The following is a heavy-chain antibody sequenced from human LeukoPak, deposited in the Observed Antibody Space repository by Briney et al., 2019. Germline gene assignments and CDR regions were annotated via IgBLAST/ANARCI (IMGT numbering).Heavy chain of an antibody. V-gene: IGHV5-51*03. CDR1: GYSFTSYW. CDR3: ARSPAIAAAGTQKYYYYYGMDV. Sequence: GESLKISCKGSGYSFTSYWIGWVRQMPGKGLEWIGIIYPGDSDTRYSPSFQGQVTISADKSISTAYLQWSSLKASDTAMYYCARSPAIAAAGTQKYYYYYGMDVWGQGTTVTVSS. J-gene: IGHJ6*02. D-gene: IGHD6-13*01. CDR2: IYPGDSDT.